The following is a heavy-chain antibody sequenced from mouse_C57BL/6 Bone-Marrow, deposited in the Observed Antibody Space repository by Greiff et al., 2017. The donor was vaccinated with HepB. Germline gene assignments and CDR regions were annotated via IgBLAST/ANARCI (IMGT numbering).Heavy chain of an antibody. D-gene: IGHD5-1*01. Sequence: EVKLQESGPGLVKPSQSLSLTCSVTGYSITSGYYWNWIRQFPGNKLEWMGYISYDGSNNYNPSPKNRISITRDTSKNQFFLKLNSVTTEDTATYYCARERLYLYAMDYWGQGTSVTVSS. CDR2: ISYDGSN. V-gene: IGHV3-6*01. CDR3: ARERLYLYAMDY. J-gene: IGHJ4*01. CDR1: GYSITSGYY.